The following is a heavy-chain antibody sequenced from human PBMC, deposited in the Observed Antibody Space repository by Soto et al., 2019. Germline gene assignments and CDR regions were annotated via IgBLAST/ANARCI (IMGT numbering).Heavy chain of an antibody. CDR3: AADPGTTGTTPDPINFDY. CDR2: IVVGSGNT. Sequence: SVKVSCKASGFTFTSSAMQWVRQARGQRLEWIGWIVVGSGNTNYAQKFQERVTITRDMSTSTAYMELSSLRSEDTAVYYCAADPGTTGTTPDPINFDYWGQGTLVTFSS. J-gene: IGHJ4*02. V-gene: IGHV1-58*02. CDR1: GFTFTSSA. D-gene: IGHD1-1*01.